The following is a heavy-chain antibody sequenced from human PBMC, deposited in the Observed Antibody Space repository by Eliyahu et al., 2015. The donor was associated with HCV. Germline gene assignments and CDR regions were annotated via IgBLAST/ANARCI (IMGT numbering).Heavy chain of an antibody. CDR1: GGSISSSSYY. V-gene: IGHV4-39*01. CDR3: ARHRQEGRYDILTDYYYGMDV. Sequence: QLQLQESGPGLVKPSETLSLTCTVSGGSISSSSYYWGWIRQPPGKGLEWIGSIYYSGSTYYNPSLKSRVTISVDTSKNQFSLKLSSVTAADTAVYYCARHRQEGRYDILTDYYYGMDVWGQGTTVTVSS. D-gene: IGHD3-9*01. J-gene: IGHJ6*02. CDR2: IYYSGST.